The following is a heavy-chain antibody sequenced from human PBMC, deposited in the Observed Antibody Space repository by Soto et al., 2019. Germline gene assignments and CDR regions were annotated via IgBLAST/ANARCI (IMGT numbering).Heavy chain of an antibody. J-gene: IGHJ6*02. CDR1: GFTFDDYT. CDR3: AKDISGPGFGAPDV. Sequence: GGSLRLSCAASGFTFDDYTMHWVRQAPGKGLEWVSLISCEGGSTYYADSVKGRFTISRDNSKNSLYLQMNSLRTEDTALYSCAKDISGPGFGAPDVWGQGTTVTASS. V-gene: IGHV3-43*01. CDR2: ISCEGGST. D-gene: IGHD3-10*01.